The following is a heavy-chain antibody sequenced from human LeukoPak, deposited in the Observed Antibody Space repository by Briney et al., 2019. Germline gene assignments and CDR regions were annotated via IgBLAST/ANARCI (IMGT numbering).Heavy chain of an antibody. V-gene: IGHV3-7*01. CDR1: GFTFSSYW. CDR2: IKTDGSQI. CDR3: ARRRKRLWLEAYYYYYMDV. D-gene: IGHD5-18*01. J-gene: IGHJ6*03. Sequence: SGGSLRLSCVASGFTFSSYWMTWVRQAPGKGLEWVANIKTDGSQIYYVDSVKGRFTISRDNAKNSLYLQMNSLRAEDTAVYYCARRRKRLWLEAYYYYYMDVWGKGTTVTVSS.